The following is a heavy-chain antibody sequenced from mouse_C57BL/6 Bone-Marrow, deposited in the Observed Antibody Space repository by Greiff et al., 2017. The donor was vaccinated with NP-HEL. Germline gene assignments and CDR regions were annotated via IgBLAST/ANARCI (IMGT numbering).Heavy chain of an antibody. CDR1: CYTFPGYC. CDR2: ILPGSGST. CDR3: ASTLPKYYFDY. J-gene: IGHJ2*01. Sequence: VQRVESGAELMKPGASVKLSCKATCYTFPGYCLELVKQRPGHFLELIVEILPGSGSTNYNEKFKGKATFTADTSSNTAYMQLSSLTTEDSAIYYCASTLPKYYFDYWGQGTTLTVSS. D-gene: IGHD2-1*01. V-gene: IGHV1-9*01.